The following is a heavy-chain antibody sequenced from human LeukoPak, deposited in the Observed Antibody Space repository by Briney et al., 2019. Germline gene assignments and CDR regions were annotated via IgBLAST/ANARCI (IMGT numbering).Heavy chain of an antibody. V-gene: IGHV3-74*01. CDR1: GFTLTTYA. Sequence: PGGSLRLSCAAPGFTLTTYAMYWVRQAPGKGLVWVSRLNADGSRTIYADSVMGRFTVSRDIAKNTLYLEMNSLRAEDTAVYYCARAQLGTPTDCWGQGTLVTVSS. CDR3: ARAQLGTPTDC. D-gene: IGHD4-23*01. CDR2: LNADGSRT. J-gene: IGHJ4*02.